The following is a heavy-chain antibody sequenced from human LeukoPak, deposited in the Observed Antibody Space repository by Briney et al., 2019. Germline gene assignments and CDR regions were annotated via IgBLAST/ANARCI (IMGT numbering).Heavy chain of an antibody. D-gene: IGHD4-11*01. J-gene: IGHJ3*02. CDR1: GFTFSSFE. Sequence: GGSLRLSCAASGFTFSSFEMNWVRQAPGKGLEWVSYISTSGSTISYADSVKGRFTISRDNAKNSLYLQLNSLRAEDTAVYYCARSRAQANSYSVFDIWGQGKMVTVSS. V-gene: IGHV3-48*03. CDR3: ARSRAQANSYSVFDI. CDR2: ISTSGSTI.